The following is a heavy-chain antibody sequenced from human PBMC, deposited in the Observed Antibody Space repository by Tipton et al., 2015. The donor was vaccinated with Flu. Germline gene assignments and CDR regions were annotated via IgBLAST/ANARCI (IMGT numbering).Heavy chain of an antibody. Sequence: TLSLTCTVSGASVSSGNNYWGWIRQPAGKGLEWIGRIYTNGVTGYSPSLKSRVTISLDTSKNQFSLKLSSVTATDTAVYYCAKEPPGYWGQGTLVTVSS. CDR3: AKEPPGY. V-gene: IGHV4-61*02. J-gene: IGHJ4*02. CDR1: GASVSSGNNY. CDR2: IYTNGVT.